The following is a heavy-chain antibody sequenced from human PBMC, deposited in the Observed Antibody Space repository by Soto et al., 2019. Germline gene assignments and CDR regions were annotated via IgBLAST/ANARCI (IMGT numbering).Heavy chain of an antibody. J-gene: IGHJ4*02. CDR3: AKDRQLGSSLYYFDY. V-gene: IGHV3-30*18. D-gene: IGHD5-18*01. Sequence: QVQLVESGGGVVQPGRSLSLSCAASGFTFSSYGMHWVRQAPGKGLEWVAVISYHGSNKDYADSVKGRFTISRDNSKNTLYLQMNSLRGEDTAVYYCAKDRQLGSSLYYFDYWGQGTLVTVSS. CDR1: GFTFSSYG. CDR2: ISYHGSNK.